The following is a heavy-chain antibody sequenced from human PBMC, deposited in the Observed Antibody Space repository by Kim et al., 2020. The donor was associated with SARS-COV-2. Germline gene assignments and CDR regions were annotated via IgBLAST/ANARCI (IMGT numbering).Heavy chain of an antibody. J-gene: IGHJ4*02. Sequence: GGSLRLSCAASGFTFSSYWMAWVRRAPGKGLEWVANIKHDESERFYVESVRGRFTISRDNAKNSLYLQMNSLRAEDTAVYYCARDSSGSLDYWGQGTLVTVSS. V-gene: IGHV3-7*03. CDR2: IKHDESER. CDR3: ARDSSGSLDY. CDR1: GFTFSSYW. D-gene: IGHD1-26*01.